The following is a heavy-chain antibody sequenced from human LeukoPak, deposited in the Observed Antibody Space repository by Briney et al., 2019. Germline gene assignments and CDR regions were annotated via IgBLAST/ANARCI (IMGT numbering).Heavy chain of an antibody. CDR1: GFTVSSNY. CDR2: IYSGSNT. V-gene: IGHV3-66*01. J-gene: IGHJ4*02. D-gene: IGHD7-27*01. CDR3: ASSNWGAWY. Sequence: GGSLRLSCAASGFTVSSNYMNWVRQAPGKGLEWVSIIYSGSNTYYADSVRGRFTISRDNSKNTLYLQMNSLRAEDTAVYYCASSNWGAWYWGQGTLVTVSS.